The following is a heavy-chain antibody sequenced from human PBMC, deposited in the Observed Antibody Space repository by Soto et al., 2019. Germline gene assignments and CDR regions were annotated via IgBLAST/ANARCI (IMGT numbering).Heavy chain of an antibody. J-gene: IGHJ4*02. V-gene: IGHV4-34*01. CDR1: GGSFSGYY. Sequence: PSETLSLTCAVYGGSFSGYYWSWIRQPPGKGLEWIGEINHSGSTNYNPSLKSRVTISVDTSKNQFSLKLSSVTAADTAVYYCARGAPPAITIFGVVRWDYWGQGTLVTVS. CDR2: INHSGST. D-gene: IGHD3-3*01. CDR3: ARGAPPAITIFGVVRWDY.